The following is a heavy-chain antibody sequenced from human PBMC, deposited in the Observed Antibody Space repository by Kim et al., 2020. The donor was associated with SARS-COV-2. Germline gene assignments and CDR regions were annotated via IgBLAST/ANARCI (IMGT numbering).Heavy chain of an antibody. V-gene: IGHV4-39*01. CDR1: GGSISSSSYY. CDR3: ATKNYYDSSGYFSWFDP. J-gene: IGHJ5*02. CDR2: IYYSGST. Sequence: SETLSLTCTVSGGSISSSSYYWGWIRQPPGKGLEWIGSIYYSGSTYYNPSLKSRVTISVDTSKNQFSLKLSSVTAADTAVYYCATKNYYDSSGYFSWFDPWGQGTLVTVSS. D-gene: IGHD3-22*01.